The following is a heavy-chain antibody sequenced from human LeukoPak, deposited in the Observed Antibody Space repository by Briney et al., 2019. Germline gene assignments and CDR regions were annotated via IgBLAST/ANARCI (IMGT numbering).Heavy chain of an antibody. J-gene: IGHJ4*02. Sequence: SETLSLTCTVSGGSISSGSYYWSWIRQPAGKGLEWIGRIYTSGSTNYNPSLKSRVTISVDTSKNQFSLKLRSVTAADTAVYYCARQYDYVSDSWGQGTLVTVSS. V-gene: IGHV4-61*02. D-gene: IGHD3-16*01. CDR3: ARQYDYVSDS. CDR2: IYTSGST. CDR1: GGSISSGSYY.